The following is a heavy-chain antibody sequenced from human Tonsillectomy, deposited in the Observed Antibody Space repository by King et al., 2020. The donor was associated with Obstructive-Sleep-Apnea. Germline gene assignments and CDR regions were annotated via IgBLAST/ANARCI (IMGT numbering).Heavy chain of an antibody. CDR2: ISAGNGNT. J-gene: IGHJ3*02. V-gene: IGHV1-3*01. CDR1: GYTFTSYA. D-gene: IGHD2-15*01. Sequence: VQLVQSGAEVKKPGASLKISCKASGYTFTSYAMHWLRQAPGQRLEWMGRISAGNGNTKYSQKFQGRVTITRDTSAGTAYMELTSLSSEDAAVYYFARVGAFCSDGFRRTCHDACDIWGQGTMVTVAS. CDR3: ARVGAFCSDGFRRTCHDACDI.